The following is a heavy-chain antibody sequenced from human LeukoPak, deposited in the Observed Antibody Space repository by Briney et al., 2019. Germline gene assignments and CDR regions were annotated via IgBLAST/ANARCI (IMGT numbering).Heavy chain of an antibody. V-gene: IGHV4-59*08. CDR2: IYYSGST. J-gene: IGHJ5*02. CDR3: ARSDSSSWYRDNRFDP. Sequence: SETLSLTCTVSGGSISSYYWSWIRQPPGKGLEWIGYIYYSGSTNYNPSLKSRVTISVDTSKNQFSLKLSSVTAADTAVYYCARSDSSSWYRDNRFDPWGQGTLVTVSS. D-gene: IGHD6-13*01. CDR1: GGSISSYY.